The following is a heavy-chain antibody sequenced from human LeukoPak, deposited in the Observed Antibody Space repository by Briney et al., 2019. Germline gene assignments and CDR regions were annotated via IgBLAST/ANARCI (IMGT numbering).Heavy chain of an antibody. Sequence: PSETLSLTCTVSGGSISSYYWSWIRQPPGKGLEWIGSIYYRLSTNYNPSLNSRLTISLDTSKNQLSLKLSSVTAADTAVCYCARGLNWLDPWGQGTLVTVSS. CDR1: GGSISSYY. J-gene: IGHJ5*02. CDR2: IYYRLST. V-gene: IGHV4-59*13. CDR3: ARGLNWLDP.